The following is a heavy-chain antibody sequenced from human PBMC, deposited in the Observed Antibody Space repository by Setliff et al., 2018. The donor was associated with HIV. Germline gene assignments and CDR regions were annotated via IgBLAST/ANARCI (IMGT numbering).Heavy chain of an antibody. CDR3: STSPRGLGVAATGRRYLHH. CDR1: GESFSGYD. D-gene: IGHD6-19*01. J-gene: IGHJ1*01. Sequence: PSETLSLTCAVYGESFSGYDWSWTRQPPGKGLEWIGEISHSGTSNYNPSLNSGVTISVDTSKNQFSLKVSSVTAADTAVYYCSTSPRGLGVAATGRRYLHHWGQGTLVTVSS. V-gene: IGHV4-34*01. CDR2: ISHSGTS.